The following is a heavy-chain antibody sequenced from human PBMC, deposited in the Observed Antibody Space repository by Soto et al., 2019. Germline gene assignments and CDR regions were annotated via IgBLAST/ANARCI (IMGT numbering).Heavy chain of an antibody. J-gene: IGHJ4*02. CDR2: IPHSGRT. CDR1: GYSITSGYY. Sequence: ETLSLTCAVSGYSITSGYYWGWIRQPPGKLLERIVSIPHSGRTYYNPSLKSRVTISVDTSNNQFSLQLSSVTAADTAVYYCAREGLFGGDSRGYGNGGVDYSGQRTLVTVS. CDR3: AREGLFGGDSRGYGNGGVDY. V-gene: IGHV4-38-2*02. D-gene: IGHD3-22*01.